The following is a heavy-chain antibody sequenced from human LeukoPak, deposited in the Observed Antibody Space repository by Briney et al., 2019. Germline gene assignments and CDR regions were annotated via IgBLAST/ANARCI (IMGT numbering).Heavy chain of an antibody. J-gene: IGHJ4*02. Sequence: GASVKVSCKASGYTFTSYDINWVRQATGQGLEWMGWMNPNSGNTGYAQKFQGRVTMTRNTSISTAYMELSSLRPEDTAVYYCARGALYDSSGYYPEDFDYWGQGTLVTVSS. CDR2: MNPNSGNT. CDR3: ARGALYDSSGYYPEDFDY. D-gene: IGHD3-22*01. CDR1: GYTFTSYD. V-gene: IGHV1-8*01.